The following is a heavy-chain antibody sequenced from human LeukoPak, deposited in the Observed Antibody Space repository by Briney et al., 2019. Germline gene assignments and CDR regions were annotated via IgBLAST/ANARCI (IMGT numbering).Heavy chain of an antibody. CDR3: ARVDLAAWFDY. CDR1: AFTFSSYW. Sequence: GGSLRLSCAASAFTFSSYWMSWVRQAPGKGLEWVANIKQDGSEKYYVDSVKGRFTISRDNAKNSLYLQMNSLRAEDTAVYYCARVDLAAWFDYWGQGTLVTVSS. CDR2: IKQDGSEK. J-gene: IGHJ4*02. D-gene: IGHD6-25*01. V-gene: IGHV3-7*04.